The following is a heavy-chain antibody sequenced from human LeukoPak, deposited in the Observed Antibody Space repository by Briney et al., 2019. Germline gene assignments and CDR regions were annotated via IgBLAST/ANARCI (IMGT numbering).Heavy chain of an antibody. V-gene: IGHV4-39*07. J-gene: IGHJ4*02. CDR2: IYYSGST. CDR3: ARNKLRYFDWLFHPYFDY. D-gene: IGHD3-9*01. CDR1: GGSISSSSYY. Sequence: SETLSLTCTVSGGSISSSSYYWGWIRQPPGKGLEWIGSIYYSGSTYYNPSLKSRVTISVDTSKNQFSLKLSSVTAADTAVYYCARNKLRYFDWLFHPYFDYWGQGTLVTVSS.